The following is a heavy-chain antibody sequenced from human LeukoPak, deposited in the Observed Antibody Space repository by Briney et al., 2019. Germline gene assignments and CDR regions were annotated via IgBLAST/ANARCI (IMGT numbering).Heavy chain of an antibody. CDR2: INPSGGST. CDR1: GYTCTSYY. V-gene: IGHV1-46*01. Sequence: ASVKVSCKASGYTCTSYYMHWVRQAPGQGLEWMGIINPSGGSTSYAQKFQGRVTMTRDMSTSTVYMELSSLRSEDTAVYYCARVWAVGSYFDYWGQGTLVTVSS. CDR3: ARVWAVGSYFDY. D-gene: IGHD3-16*01. J-gene: IGHJ4*02.